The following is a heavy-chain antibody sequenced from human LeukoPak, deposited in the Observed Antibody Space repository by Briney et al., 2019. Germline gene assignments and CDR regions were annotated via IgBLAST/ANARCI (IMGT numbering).Heavy chain of an antibody. CDR1: GGTFSSYA. D-gene: IGHD5-12*01. CDR3: ASGPLYGGYDD. Sequence: SVKVSCKASGGTFSSYAISWVRQAPGQGLEWMGRIIPIFGTANYAQKFQGRVTITTDESTSTAYMELGSLRSEDTAVYYCASGPLYGGYDDWGLGTLVTVSS. J-gene: IGHJ4*02. CDR2: IIPIFGTA. V-gene: IGHV1-69*05.